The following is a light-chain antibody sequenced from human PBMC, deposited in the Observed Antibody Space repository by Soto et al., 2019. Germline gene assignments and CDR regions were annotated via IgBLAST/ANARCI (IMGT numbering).Light chain of an antibody. Sequence: QSVLTQPPSASGSPGQSVTISCTGTSSDVGGYNYVSWYQQHPGKAPKLMIYDVSKRPSGVPDRFSGSKSGNTASLTVSGLQAEDEADYYCSSYAGSPLYFFGSGTKLTVL. V-gene: IGLV2-8*01. CDR1: SSDVGGYNY. CDR2: DVS. J-gene: IGLJ1*01. CDR3: SSYAGSPLYF.